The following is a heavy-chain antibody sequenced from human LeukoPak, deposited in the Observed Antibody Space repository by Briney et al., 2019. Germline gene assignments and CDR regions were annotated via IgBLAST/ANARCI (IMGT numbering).Heavy chain of an antibody. CDR3: ARDWYYDILTGYYSDYWYFDL. CDR1: GGSISSYY. CDR2: IYTSGST. V-gene: IGHV4-4*07. J-gene: IGHJ2*01. D-gene: IGHD3-9*01. Sequence: SETLSLTCSVSGGSISSYYWSWIRQPAGKGLEWIGRIYTSGSTNYNPSLKSRVTISVDTSKNQFSLKLSSVTAADTAVYYCARDWYYDILTGYYSDYWYFDLWGRGTLVTVSS.